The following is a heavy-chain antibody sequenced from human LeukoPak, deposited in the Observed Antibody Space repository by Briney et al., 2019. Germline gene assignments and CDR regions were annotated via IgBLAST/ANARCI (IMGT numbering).Heavy chain of an antibody. CDR1: GYTFTSYD. D-gene: IGHD2-15*01. CDR3: ARGAPGSYCSGGSCPYFDC. Sequence: ASVKVSCKPSGYTFTSYDVNWVRQATGQGLEWMGWVNPNSGHTGYAQKFQGRVTMTTNTSISTAYMELSSLRSEDTAVYYCARGAPGSYCSGGSCPYFDCWGQGTLVSVSS. CDR2: VNPNSGHT. V-gene: IGHV1-8*01. J-gene: IGHJ4*02.